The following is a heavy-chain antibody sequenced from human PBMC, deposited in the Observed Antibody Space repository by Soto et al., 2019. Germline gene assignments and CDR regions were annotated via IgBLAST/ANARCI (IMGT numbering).Heavy chain of an antibody. CDR1: SRSFRDYY. D-gene: IGHD2-21*01. CDR2: INHSGTT. V-gene: IGHV4-34*01. CDR3: ARSPKSTDFPYYFDF. Sequence: SETLSLTCAVYSRSFRDYYWTWIRQPPGKGLEFIGEINHSGTTHYNPSLKSRVTVSGDTSKNHFSLKMTSVTAADTAVEYCARSPKSTDFPYYFDFWGQGTLVTVS. J-gene: IGHJ4*02.